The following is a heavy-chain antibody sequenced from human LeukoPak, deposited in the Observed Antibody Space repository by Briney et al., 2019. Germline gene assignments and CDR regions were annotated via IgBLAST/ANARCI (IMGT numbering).Heavy chain of an antibody. D-gene: IGHD2-21*02. J-gene: IGHJ6*02. CDR3: ARGCGGDCYSPRSFYIYYGIDI. CDR1: GGSIGSYC. Sequence: PAETLTRLCTVCGGSIGSYCCSWLRQPPGKGLEWIGYIYESGSTNYNPSLRSRVTISVDTSKNQFSLKLSSVTAADTAVYYCARGCGGDCYSPRSFYIYYGIDIWGQGTTVTVSS. CDR2: IYESGST. V-gene: IGHV4-59*01.